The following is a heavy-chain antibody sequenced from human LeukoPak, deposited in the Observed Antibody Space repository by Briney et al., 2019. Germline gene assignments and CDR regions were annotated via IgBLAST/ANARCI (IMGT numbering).Heavy chain of an antibody. CDR3: ARGRMVRGVIHYYYYMDV. CDR2: IRYDGSNK. Sequence: GGSLRLSCAASGFTFSSYGMHWVRQAPGKGLEWVAFIRYDGSNKYYADSVKGRFTISRDNAKNSLYLQMNSLRAEDTALYYCARGRMVRGVIHYYYYMDVWGKGTTVTVSS. D-gene: IGHD3-10*01. V-gene: IGHV3-30*02. J-gene: IGHJ6*03. CDR1: GFTFSSYG.